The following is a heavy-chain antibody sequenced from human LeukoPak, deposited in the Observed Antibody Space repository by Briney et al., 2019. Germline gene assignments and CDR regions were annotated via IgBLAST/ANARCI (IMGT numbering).Heavy chain of an antibody. CDR2: ISYDGSNK. CDR3: ATLDGQVHDY. J-gene: IGHJ4*02. CDR1: GFTFSSYA. D-gene: IGHD3-10*01. V-gene: IGHV3-30-3*01. Sequence: GGSLRLSCAASGFTFSSYAMHWVRQAPGKGLEWVAVISYDGSNKYYADSVKGRFTISRDNSKNTLYLQMNSLRAEDTAEYYCATLDGQVHDYWGQGTLVTVSS.